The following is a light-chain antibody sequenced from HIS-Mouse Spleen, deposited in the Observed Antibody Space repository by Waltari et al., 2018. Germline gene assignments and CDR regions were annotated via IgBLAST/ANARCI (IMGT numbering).Light chain of an antibody. J-gene: IGKJ5*01. CDR2: GAS. V-gene: IGKV3-20*01. Sequence: EIVLTQSPGTLSLSPGERATLSCRASQSVSSSYLAWYQQKPGQAPSLLIYGASSRATVIPERFSGSGAGTDFTLTISRLEPEDFAVYYCQQYGSSPRGTFGQGTRLEIK. CDR3: QQYGSSPRGT. CDR1: QSVSSSY.